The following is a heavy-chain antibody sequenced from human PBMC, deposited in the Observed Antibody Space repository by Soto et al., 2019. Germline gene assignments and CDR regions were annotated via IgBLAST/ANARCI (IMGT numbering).Heavy chain of an antibody. CDR2: SIPIFGTA. CDR3: ATGRGSGVFDS. CDR1: GGTSNRFA. Sequence: QVQLVQSGTEVKKPGSSVRVSCKASGGTSNRFAFSWVRQAPGQGLEWMGGSIPIFGTANYAPRFQGRAKITADESTSTGYLDLSGLRSDDTATYNCATGRGSGVFDSWGQGTQVLVAS. D-gene: IGHD3-16*01. J-gene: IGHJ4*02. V-gene: IGHV1-69*01.